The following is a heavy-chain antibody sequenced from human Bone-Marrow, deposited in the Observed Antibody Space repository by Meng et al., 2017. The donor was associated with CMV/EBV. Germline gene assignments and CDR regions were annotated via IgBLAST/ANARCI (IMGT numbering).Heavy chain of an antibody. V-gene: IGHV3-21*04. CDR3: AKADHSSGWRDGVDY. Sequence: GGSLRLSCAASGFTFSSYSMNWVRQAPGKGLEWVSSISSSSSYIYYADSAKGRFTISRDNSKNSLYLQMNSLRAEDTALYYCAKADHSSGWRDGVDYWGQGTLVTVSS. D-gene: IGHD6-19*01. CDR2: ISSSSSYI. CDR1: GFTFSSYS. J-gene: IGHJ4*02.